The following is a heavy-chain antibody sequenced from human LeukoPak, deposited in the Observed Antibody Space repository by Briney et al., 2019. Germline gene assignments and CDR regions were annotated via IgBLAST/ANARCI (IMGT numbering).Heavy chain of an antibody. J-gene: IGHJ3*02. CDR2: INSDGSST. CDR3: ARGFTIFGVVNDAFDI. Sequence: PGGSLRLSCAASEFTFSSDWMHWFRQAPGKGLVWVSRINSDGSSTSYADSVKGRFTISRDNAKNTLYLQMNSLRAEDTAVYYCARGFTIFGVVNDAFDIWGQGTMVTVSS. V-gene: IGHV3-74*01. CDR1: EFTFSSDW. D-gene: IGHD3-3*01.